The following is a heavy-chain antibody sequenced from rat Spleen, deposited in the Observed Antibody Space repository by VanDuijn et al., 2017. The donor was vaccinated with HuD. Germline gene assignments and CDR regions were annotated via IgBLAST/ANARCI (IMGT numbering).Heavy chain of an antibody. V-gene: IGHV2-1*01. CDR1: GFSLTSNS. Sequence: QVQLKESGPGLVQPSQTLSLTCTVSGFSLTSNSVSWVRQPPGKGLEWMGAIWSGGSTDFNSPLKSRLSISRDTSKSQVFLKINGQQPEDTASYFCARSGRSYSPDYWGQGGMVTVSS. D-gene: IGHD1-2*01. CDR2: IWSGGST. J-gene: IGHJ2*01. CDR3: ARSGRSYSPDY.